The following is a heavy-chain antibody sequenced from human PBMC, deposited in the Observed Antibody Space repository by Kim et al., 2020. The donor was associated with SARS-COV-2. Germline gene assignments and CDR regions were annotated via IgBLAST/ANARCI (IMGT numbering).Heavy chain of an antibody. J-gene: IGHJ4*02. CDR3: ARDLDYDSSGYLPIGLDY. V-gene: IGHV3-21*01. CDR2: ISSSSSYI. D-gene: IGHD3-22*01. CDR1: GFTFSSYS. Sequence: GESLKISCAASGFTFSSYSMNWVRQAPGKGLEWVSSISSSSSYIYYADSVKGRFTISRDNAKNSLYLQMNSLRAEDTAVYYCARDLDYDSSGYLPIGLDYWGQGTLVTVSS.